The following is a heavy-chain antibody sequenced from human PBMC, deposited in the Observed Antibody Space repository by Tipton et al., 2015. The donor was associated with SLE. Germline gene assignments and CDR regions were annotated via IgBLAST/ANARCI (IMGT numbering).Heavy chain of an antibody. J-gene: IGHJ4*02. V-gene: IGHV3-48*03. D-gene: IGHD3-16*01. CDR3: ARDLGGFDY. CDR1: GFTFSTYE. CDR2: ITGSGTTI. Sequence: SLRLSCAASGFTFSTYEMNWVRQAPGKGLEWLSFITGSGTTIYYADSVKGRFTISRDNAKNSLYLQMNSLRDEDTAFYYCARDLGGFDYWGQGTLVTVSS.